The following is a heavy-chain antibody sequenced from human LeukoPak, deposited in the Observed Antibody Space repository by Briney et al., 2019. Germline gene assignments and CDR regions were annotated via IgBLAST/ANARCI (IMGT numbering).Heavy chain of an antibody. CDR2: IYYSGST. J-gene: IGHJ3*02. Sequence: SETLSLTCTVSGGSISSYYWSWIRQPPGKGLEWIGYIYYSGSTNYNPSLRSRVTISVDKSKNQFSLKLSSVTAADTAVYYCARVRYCSSTSCYRLDAFDIWGQGTMVTVSP. CDR1: GGSISSYY. CDR3: ARVRYCSSTSCYRLDAFDI. V-gene: IGHV4-59*01. D-gene: IGHD2-2*01.